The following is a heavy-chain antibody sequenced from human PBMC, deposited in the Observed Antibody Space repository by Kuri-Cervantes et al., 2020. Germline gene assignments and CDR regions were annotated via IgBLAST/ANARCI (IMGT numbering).Heavy chain of an antibody. V-gene: IGHV3-9*01. J-gene: IGHJ6*02. CDR1: GFTFDDYA. D-gene: IGHD2-15*01. Sequence: GGSLRLSCAASGFTFDDYAMHWVRQAPGKGLEWVSGISWNSGSIGYADSVKGRFTISRDNAKNSLYLQMNSLRAEDTAVYYCARDWAAATPDYYYYYGMDVWGQGTTVTVSS. CDR3: ARDWAAATPDYYYYYGMDV. CDR2: ISWNSGSI.